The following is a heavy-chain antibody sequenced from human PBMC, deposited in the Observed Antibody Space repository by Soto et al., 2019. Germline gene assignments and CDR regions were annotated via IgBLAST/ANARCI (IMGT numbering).Heavy chain of an antibody. J-gene: IGHJ4*02. D-gene: IGHD1-1*01. CDR2: IKQDGSEK. CDR1: GFTFSIYW. Sequence: PGGSLRLSCAASGFTFSIYWMSWVGQAPGKGLEWVANIKQDGSEKYYVDSVKGRFTISRDNAKNSLYLQMNSLRAEDTAVYYCARVTGTTSNPIDYWGQGTLVTVSS. V-gene: IGHV3-7*04. CDR3: ARVTGTTSNPIDY.